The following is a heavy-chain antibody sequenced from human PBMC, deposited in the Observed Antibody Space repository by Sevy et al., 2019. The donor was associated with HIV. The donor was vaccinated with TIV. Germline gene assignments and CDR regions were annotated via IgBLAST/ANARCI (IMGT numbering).Heavy chain of an antibody. CDR1: GFSFSSYT. V-gene: IGHV3-21*01. Sequence: GGSLTLSCAASGFSFSSYTMNWVRQAPGQGLEWVSSISGSSNYIYYADSLKGRFTISRDNAKNSLYLQMHSLRADDTAVYFCARPYGSGSWEAFDVWGQGTVVTVSS. D-gene: IGHD3-10*01. CDR3: ARPYGSGSWEAFDV. CDR2: ISGSSNYI. J-gene: IGHJ3*01.